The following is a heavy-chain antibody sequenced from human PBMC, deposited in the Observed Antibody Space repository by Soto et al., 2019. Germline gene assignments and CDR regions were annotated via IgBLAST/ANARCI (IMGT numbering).Heavy chain of an antibody. CDR1: GFTFSSYA. CDR3: ATTQYSSSWHPYYFDY. J-gene: IGHJ4*02. V-gene: IGHV3-30-3*01. Sequence: QVQLVESGGGVVQPGRSLRLSCAASGFTFSSYAMHWVRQAPGTGLAWVAVISYDGSNKYYADSVKGRFTISRDNSKNTLYLQMNSLRAEDTAVYYCATTQYSSSWHPYYFDYWGQRTLVTVS. D-gene: IGHD6-13*01. CDR2: ISYDGSNK.